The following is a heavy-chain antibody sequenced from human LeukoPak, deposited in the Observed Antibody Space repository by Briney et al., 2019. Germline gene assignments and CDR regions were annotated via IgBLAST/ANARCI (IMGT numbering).Heavy chain of an antibody. CDR1: GFTFSNYW. CDR2: FDTDGSST. J-gene: IGHJ4*02. V-gene: IGHV3-74*01. D-gene: IGHD1-1*01. Sequence: PGGSLRLSCAASGFTFSNYWMHWVRQAPGKGLVWVSRFDTDGSSTTYADSVKGRFTISRDNAKNTLYLQMNSLRAEDTAVYYCARGTGTTFDYWGQGTLVTVSS. CDR3: ARGTGTTFDY.